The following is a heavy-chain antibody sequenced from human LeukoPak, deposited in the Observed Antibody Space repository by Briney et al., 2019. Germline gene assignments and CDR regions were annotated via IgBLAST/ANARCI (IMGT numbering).Heavy chain of an antibody. Sequence: PGGSLRLSCAASEFIYSDYYMTWIRQAPGKGLEWVSSITSSGRTMYYADSVKGRFTISRDKAKNSLYLQMNSLRAEGTAVYYCASGGSDYDYVWGSYRLNAFDIWGQGTMVTVSS. CDR3: ASGGSDYDYVWGSYRLNAFDI. CDR2: ITSSGRTM. V-gene: IGHV3-11*01. CDR1: EFIYSDYY. D-gene: IGHD3-16*02. J-gene: IGHJ3*02.